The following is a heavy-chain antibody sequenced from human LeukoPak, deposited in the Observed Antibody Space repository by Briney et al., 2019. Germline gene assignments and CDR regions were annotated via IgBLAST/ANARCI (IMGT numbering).Heavy chain of an antibody. CDR3: ARVGLMTYSSSWYRLSDYYYYMDV. Sequence: PGGSLRLSCAASGFTFSSYSMNWVRQAPGKGLEWVSSISSGISYIYYADSVKGRFTISRDNAKNSLYLQMNSLRAEDTAVYYCARVGLMTYSSSWYRLSDYYYYMDVWGKGTTVTVSS. CDR1: GFTFSSYS. J-gene: IGHJ6*03. V-gene: IGHV3-21*01. D-gene: IGHD6-13*01. CDR2: ISSGISYI.